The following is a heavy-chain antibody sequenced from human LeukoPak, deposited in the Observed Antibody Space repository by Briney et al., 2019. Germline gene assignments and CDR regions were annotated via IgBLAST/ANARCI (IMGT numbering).Heavy chain of an antibody. Sequence: GGSLRLSCAASGFTVSNKYMTWVRQAPGKGLEWVSLIYRDGRTYYADSVKGRCTISRDNSKNTLYLQMNSLRVEDTAMYYCARGLFLSGYLDAFDIWGQGTVVTVSS. J-gene: IGHJ3*02. CDR1: GFTVSNKY. D-gene: IGHD3-22*01. CDR3: ARGLFLSGYLDAFDI. V-gene: IGHV3-53*01. CDR2: IYRDGRT.